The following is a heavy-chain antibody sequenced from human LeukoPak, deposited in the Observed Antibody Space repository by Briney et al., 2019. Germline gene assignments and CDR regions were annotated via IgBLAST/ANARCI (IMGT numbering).Heavy chain of an antibody. Sequence: PGRSLRLSCAASGFTFSSYGMHWVRQAPGKGLEWVAVIWYDGSNKYYADSVKGRFTISRDNSKNTLYLQMNSLRAEDTAVYYCAKSYYDFLSGYYTGAAFDIWGQGTMVTVSS. D-gene: IGHD3-3*01. V-gene: IGHV3-33*06. CDR1: GFTFSSYG. J-gene: IGHJ3*02. CDR2: IWYDGSNK. CDR3: AKSYYDFLSGYYTGAAFDI.